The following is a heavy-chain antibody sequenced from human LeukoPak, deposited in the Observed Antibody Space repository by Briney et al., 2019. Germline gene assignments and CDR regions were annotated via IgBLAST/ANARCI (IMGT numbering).Heavy chain of an antibody. Sequence: PSETLSLTCAVYGGPFTTYYWSWIRQPPGKGLEWIGDIYHTGSTTYNPSLKSRVTTSIDTSKNQFSLRLTSVTAADTSFYYCARVGHPTQRRVLSAVTIPTAGAFDFWGPGTLVTVSS. D-gene: IGHD4-17*01. CDR2: IYHTGST. J-gene: IGHJ3*01. CDR1: GGPFTTYY. CDR3: ARVGHPTQRRVLSAVTIPTAGAFDF. V-gene: IGHV4-34*01.